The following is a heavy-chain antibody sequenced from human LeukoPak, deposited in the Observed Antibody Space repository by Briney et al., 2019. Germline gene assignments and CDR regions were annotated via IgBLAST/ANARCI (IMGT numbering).Heavy chain of an antibody. CDR2: GYYSGDT. J-gene: IGHJ4*02. CDR1: GGSISSYY. D-gene: IGHD1-1*01. CDR3: VSYSRVPGTYHLPY. V-gene: IGHV4-59*01. Sequence: SETLSLTRTVSGGSISSYYWTWIRQSPGKGLEWIGYGYYSGDTNYNPSLKSRVTISVDTSKNQFSLILTSVTAADTAVYYCVSYSRVPGTYHLPYWGQGTLVTVSS.